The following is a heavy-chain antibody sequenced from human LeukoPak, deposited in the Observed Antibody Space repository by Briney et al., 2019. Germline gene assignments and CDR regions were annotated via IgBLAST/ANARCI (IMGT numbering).Heavy chain of an antibody. CDR1: GFTFSSYG. D-gene: IGHD1-14*01. V-gene: IGHV3-30*03. Sequence: PGRSLRLSCAASGFTFSSYGMHWVRQAPGQGLEWVAVISYDGSNKYYADSVKGRFTISRDNSKNTLYLQMNSLGAEDTAVYYCASTGGFDYWGQGTLVTVSS. CDR2: ISYDGSNK. J-gene: IGHJ4*02. CDR3: ASTGGFDY.